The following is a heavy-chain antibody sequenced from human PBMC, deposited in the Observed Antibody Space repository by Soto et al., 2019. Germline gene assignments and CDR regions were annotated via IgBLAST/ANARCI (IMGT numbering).Heavy chain of an antibody. CDR1: GFTFNNYG. CDR3: AKDLREMATIRPDY. D-gene: IGHD5-12*01. Sequence: PGGSLRLSCAASGFTFNNYGMHWVRQAPGKGLEWVALIWHDGSNKGYADSVKGRFTISRDNSKNTVNLQMNSLRVEDTAVYYCAKDLREMATIRPDYWGQGVLVTVSS. CDR2: IWHDGSNK. J-gene: IGHJ4*02. V-gene: IGHV3-33*06.